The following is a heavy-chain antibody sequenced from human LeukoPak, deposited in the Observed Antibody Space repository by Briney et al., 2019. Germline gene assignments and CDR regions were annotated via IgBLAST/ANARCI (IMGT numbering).Heavy chain of an antibody. CDR3: SRGRGDYTDYNWFEP. D-gene: IGHD4-17*01. CDR1: GLSFCGYY. Sequence: SETLSLTCAVYGLSFCGYYWRWLRTSPEQGWMWIREINHSAYTNYNPSLKSRVTISLDTSRAQFSLKLLSATAAYTAVYYCSRGRGDYTDYNWFEPWGQGTLVTVSS. V-gene: IGHV4-34*01. CDR2: INHSAYT. J-gene: IGHJ5*02.